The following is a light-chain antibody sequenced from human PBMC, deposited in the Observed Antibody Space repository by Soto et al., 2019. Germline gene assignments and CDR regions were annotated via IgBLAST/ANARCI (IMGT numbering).Light chain of an antibody. J-gene: IGKJ1*01. CDR2: GAA. CDR3: LQYHNWPA. V-gene: IGKV3-15*01. CDR1: QSVFSS. Sequence: EIVMTQSPATLSVSPGDRATLSCRASQSVFSSLAWYQQKPGQAPRLLIYGAATRATGIPARFSGSGSGTEFTLTISSLQSEDFAVYYCLQYHNWPAFGQGTKVEIK.